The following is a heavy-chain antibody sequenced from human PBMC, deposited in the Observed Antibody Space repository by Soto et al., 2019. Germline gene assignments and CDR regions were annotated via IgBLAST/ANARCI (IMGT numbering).Heavy chain of an antibody. CDR2: IYHSGST. CDR3: ARGYSGYDYPDAFDI. D-gene: IGHD5-12*01. Sequence: QLQLQESGSGLVKPSQTLSLTCAVSGGSISSGGYSWSWIRQPPGKGLEWIGYIYHSGSTYYNPSLKSRVTISVDRSKNQFSLKLSSVPAADTAVYYCARGYSGYDYPDAFDIWGQGTMVTVSS. CDR1: GGSISSGGYS. V-gene: IGHV4-30-2*01. J-gene: IGHJ3*02.